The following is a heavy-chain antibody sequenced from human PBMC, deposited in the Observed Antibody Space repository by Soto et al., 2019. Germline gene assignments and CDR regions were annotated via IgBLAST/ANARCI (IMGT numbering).Heavy chain of an antibody. V-gene: IGHV3-48*02. CDR1: GFTFSSYN. D-gene: IGHD2-15*01. CDR2: ISSSSSAI. CDR3: ARGYCSGGSCPEFDY. Sequence: EVQLVESGGGLVQPGGSLRLCCAASGFTFSSYNMNWVRQAPGKGLEWVSYISSSSSAIYYADSVKGRFTISRDNAKNSLYLQMNSLRDEDTAVYSCARGYCSGGSCPEFDYWGQGTLVTVSS. J-gene: IGHJ4*02.